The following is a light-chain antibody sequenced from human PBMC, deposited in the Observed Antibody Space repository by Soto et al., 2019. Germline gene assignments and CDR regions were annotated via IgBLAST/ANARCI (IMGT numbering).Light chain of an antibody. V-gene: IGKV3-11*01. Sequence: EIVLTQSPATLSLSPGERATLSCRASQSVSSYLAWYQQKAGQTPRLLIYDASNRATGIPARFSGSGSGTDFTLTISSREPEDFAFYYCQQRSNWPRSITFGQGTRLEIK. J-gene: IGKJ5*01. CDR3: QQRSNWPRSIT. CDR1: QSVSSY. CDR2: DAS.